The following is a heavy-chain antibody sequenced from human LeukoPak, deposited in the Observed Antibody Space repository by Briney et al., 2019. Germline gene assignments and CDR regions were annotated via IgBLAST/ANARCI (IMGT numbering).Heavy chain of an antibody. CDR1: GFPFSSYW. V-gene: IGHV3-74*01. Sequence: GGSLRLSCAASGFPFSSYWMHWVRQAPGKGLVWVSRINSDGSRTNYADSVKGRFTISRDNAKNTLYLQMNSLRAEDTAVYYCARESGYTYGAWGQGTLVTVSS. J-gene: IGHJ4*02. CDR2: INSDGSRT. D-gene: IGHD6-13*01. CDR3: ARESGYTYGA.